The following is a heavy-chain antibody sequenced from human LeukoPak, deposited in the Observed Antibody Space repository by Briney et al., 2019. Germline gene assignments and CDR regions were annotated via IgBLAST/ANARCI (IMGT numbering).Heavy chain of an antibody. D-gene: IGHD2-8*01. V-gene: IGHV1-69*06. CDR1: GGTFSSYA. Sequence: GASVKLSWKASGGTFSSYAIGRGRQAPGRGLEWMGGNIPIFGTANYAQNFQGRVTITADKSTSTAYRELSSLRSGDTAVYYCPRRYCTNGVCRKRIKPSYYSYMDGWGKGTTVT. CDR2: NIPIFGTA. J-gene: IGHJ6*03. CDR3: PRRYCTNGVCRKRIKPSYYSYMDG.